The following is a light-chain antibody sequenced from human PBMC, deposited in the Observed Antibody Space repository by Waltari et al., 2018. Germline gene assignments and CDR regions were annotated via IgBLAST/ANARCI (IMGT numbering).Light chain of an antibody. Sequence: EIVLTQSPDILSFSPGERATISCRASQSVGTYLAWYQQRPGQSPRLLIYDASYKATGIPARFSGSGSETDFTLTISSLQPEDFAVYYCQQRRNWPLTFGGGTRVQI. CDR3: QQRRNWPLT. CDR1: QSVGTY. V-gene: IGKV3-11*01. CDR2: DAS. J-gene: IGKJ4*01.